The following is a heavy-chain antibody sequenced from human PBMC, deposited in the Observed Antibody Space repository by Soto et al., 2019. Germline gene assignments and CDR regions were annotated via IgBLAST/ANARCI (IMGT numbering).Heavy chain of an antibody. CDR2: IYYSGST. CDR3: ARRERAAGTHWLLAP. CDR1: GGSISSSSFH. V-gene: IGHV4-39*01. J-gene: IGHJ5*02. Sequence: SETLSLTCTVSGGSISSSSFHWGWIRQPPGKGLEWIGSIYYSGSTYYSPSLKSRVTISVDTSKNQFSLKPSSVTAADTAVYYCARRERAAGTHWLLAPWGQGTLVPVSS. D-gene: IGHD6-13*01.